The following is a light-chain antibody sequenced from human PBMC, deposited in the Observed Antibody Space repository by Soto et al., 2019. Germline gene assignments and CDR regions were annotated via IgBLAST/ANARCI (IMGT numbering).Light chain of an antibody. J-gene: IGKJ1*01. CDR1: QSISNH. Sequence: DIQMTQSPSSLSASVEERVIINLRASQSISNHLNWYQQKPGKAPKLLIFAASSLQSGVPSRFSGSRSGPDFTLTISSLQPEDFATYSCQQSYSSPPTFGQGTKVDIK. CDR2: AAS. V-gene: IGKV1-39*01. CDR3: QQSYSSPPT.